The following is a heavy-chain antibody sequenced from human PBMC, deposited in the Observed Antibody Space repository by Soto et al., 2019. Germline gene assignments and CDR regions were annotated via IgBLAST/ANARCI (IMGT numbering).Heavy chain of an antibody. V-gene: IGHV3-23*01. CDR3: AKAGTVTNYYYYYMDV. D-gene: IGHD4-17*01. CDR1: GFTFSSYA. J-gene: IGHJ6*03. CDR2: ISGSGGST. Sequence: EVQLLESGGGLVQPGGSLRLSCAASGFTFSSYAMSWVRQAPGKGLEWVSGISGSGGSTYYVDSVKGRFTISRDSSKNTLYLQMNSLRAEDAAVYYCAKAGTVTNYYYYYMDVWGKGTTVTVSS.